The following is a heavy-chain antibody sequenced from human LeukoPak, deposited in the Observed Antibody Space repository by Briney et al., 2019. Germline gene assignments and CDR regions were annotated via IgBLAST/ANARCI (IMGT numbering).Heavy chain of an antibody. CDR2: INSDGSST. CDR1: GFTFSSYS. D-gene: IGHD6-13*01. V-gene: IGHV3-74*01. Sequence: PGGSLRLSCAASGFTFSSYSMNWVRQAPGKGLVWVSRINSDGSSTSYADSVKGRFIISRDNARNTLYLQMKSLRAEDTAVYYCARECEYSSTCFYWGQGTLVTVSS. CDR3: ARECEYSSTCFY. J-gene: IGHJ4*02.